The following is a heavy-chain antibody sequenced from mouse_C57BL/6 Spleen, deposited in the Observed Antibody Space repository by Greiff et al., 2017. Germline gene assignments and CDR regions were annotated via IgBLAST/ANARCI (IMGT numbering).Heavy chain of an antibody. J-gene: IGHJ4*01. V-gene: IGHV14-4*01. CDR3: TYGNYHAMDY. CDR2: IDPENGDT. CDR1: GFNIKDDY. Sequence: VQLKQSGAELVRPGASVKLSCTASGFNIKDDYMHWVKQRPEQGLEWIGWIDPENGDTEYASKFQGKATITADTSSKPAYLQLSSLTSEDTAVYYCTYGNYHAMDYWGQGTSVTVSS. D-gene: IGHD2-1*01.